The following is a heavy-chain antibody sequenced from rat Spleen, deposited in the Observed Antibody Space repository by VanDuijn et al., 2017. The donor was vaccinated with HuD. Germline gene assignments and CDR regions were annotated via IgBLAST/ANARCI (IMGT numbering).Heavy chain of an antibody. V-gene: IGHV5-25*01. CDR2: ISNSGSDT. J-gene: IGHJ2*01. D-gene: IGHD4-3*01. CDR3: ARHNSGYYFDY. Sequence: EVELVESGGGLVQPGRSLKLSCTTSGFFFSNYYMAWFRQAPTKGLEWIASISNSGSDTYYRDSVKGRFTISRDNAKSTLYLQMNSLRSEDTATYYCARHNSGYYFDYWGQGVMVTVSS. CDR1: GFFFSNYY.